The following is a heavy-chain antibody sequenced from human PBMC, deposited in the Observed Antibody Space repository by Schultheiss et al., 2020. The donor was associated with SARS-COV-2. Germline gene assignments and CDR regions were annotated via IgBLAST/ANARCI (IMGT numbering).Heavy chain of an antibody. D-gene: IGHD3-16*01. CDR2: VSDVGRHK. CDR1: GFTFSNYG. CDR3: SRVGGVSEVDF. V-gene: IGHV3-33*08. J-gene: IGHJ4*02. Sequence: GGSLRLSCAASGFTFSNYGMHWVRQAPRKGLEWVAGVSDVGRHKSHADSVKGRFTISRDNAKNTLYLQMNSLRVEDTAVYFCSRVGGVSEVDFWGQGTLVTVSS.